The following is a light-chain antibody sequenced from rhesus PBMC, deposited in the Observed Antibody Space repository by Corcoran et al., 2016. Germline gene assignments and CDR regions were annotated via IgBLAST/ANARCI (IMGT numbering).Light chain of an antibody. J-gene: IGKJ2*01. CDR1: QSVSSS. CDR3: QQYSNWPYS. V-gene: IGKV3-35*01. CDR2: DAS. Sequence: EIVLTQSPATLSLSPGERATLSCRASQSVSSSLAWYQQKPGQAPRLLIYDASSRATGIPDRFSGNGSGTDFTLTISSLEPEDVGVYYCQQYSNWPYSFGQGTKVEIK.